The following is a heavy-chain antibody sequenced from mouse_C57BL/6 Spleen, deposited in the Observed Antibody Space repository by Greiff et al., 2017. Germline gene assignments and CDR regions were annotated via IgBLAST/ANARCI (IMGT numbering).Heavy chain of an antibody. CDR2: ISSGSSNI. CDR3: SRPFDGYYNWFAY. V-gene: IGHV5-17*01. D-gene: IGHD2-3*01. CDR1: GFTFSDYG. J-gene: IGHJ3*01. Sequence: EVHLVESGGGLVQPGGSLKLSCAASGFTFSDYGMHWVRQAPEKGLEWVAYISSGSSNIYYTDTVKGRFTISRDNANNNRCLQMTSLRSEDTAMYYCSRPFDGYYNWFAYWGQGTLVTVSA.